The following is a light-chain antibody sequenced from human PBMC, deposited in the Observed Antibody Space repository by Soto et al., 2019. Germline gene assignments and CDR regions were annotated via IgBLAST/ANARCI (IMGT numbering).Light chain of an antibody. CDR3: HQYYSTPYT. Sequence: DIVMTQSPDSLAVSLGERATINCKSSQSVLYSSNNKNYLAWYQQKPGQPPKLLIYWASTRESGVPDRFSGSWSGTDFTLTISSLQAEEVAVYYCHQYYSTPYTFGQGTKLEIK. CDR2: WAS. J-gene: IGKJ2*01. CDR1: QSVLYSSNNKNY. V-gene: IGKV4-1*01.